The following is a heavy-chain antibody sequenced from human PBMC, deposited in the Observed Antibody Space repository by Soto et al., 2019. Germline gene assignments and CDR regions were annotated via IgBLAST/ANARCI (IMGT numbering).Heavy chain of an antibody. D-gene: IGHD3-10*01. CDR2: IYHSGST. V-gene: IGHV4-30-2*01. CDR3: ARAGGSGTDFIYY. J-gene: IGHJ4*02. CDR1: GGSISSGDYS. Sequence: QLQLQESGSGLVKPSQTLSLTCAVSGGSISSGDYSWSWIRQPPGKGLEWIGYIYHSGSTYYNPSLKSRVTISVDRSKNQCSLKRSSVTAADTAVYYCARAGGSGTDFIYYWGQGTLVTFSS.